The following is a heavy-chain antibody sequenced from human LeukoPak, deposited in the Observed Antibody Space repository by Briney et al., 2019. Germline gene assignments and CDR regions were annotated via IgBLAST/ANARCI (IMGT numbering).Heavy chain of an antibody. CDR2: ISGSGGST. D-gene: IGHD5-24*01. CDR3: AKVRTRDGYNYRYYGMDV. CDR1: GFTSSSYA. Sequence: GGSLRLSCAASGFTSSSYAMSWVRQAPGKGLEWVSAISGSGGSTYYADSVKGRFTISRDNSENTLYLQMNSLRAEDTAVYYCAKVRTRDGYNYRYYGMDVWGQGTTVTVSS. V-gene: IGHV3-23*01. J-gene: IGHJ6*02.